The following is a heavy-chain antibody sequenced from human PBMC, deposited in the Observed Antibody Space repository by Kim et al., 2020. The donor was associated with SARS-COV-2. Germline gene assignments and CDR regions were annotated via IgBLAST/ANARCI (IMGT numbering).Heavy chain of an antibody. CDR1: GFTFSSYN. J-gene: IGHJ2*01. CDR2: ISSSSFTI. Sequence: GGSLRLSCAASGFTFSSYNMNWVRRAPGKGLEWVSYISSSSFTIYYADSVKGRFTISRDNAKNSLYLQMNSLRDEDTAVYYCARDLAMATTYWYFDLWGRGTLVTVSS. V-gene: IGHV3-48*02. CDR3: ARDLAMATTYWYFDL. D-gene: IGHD5-12*01.